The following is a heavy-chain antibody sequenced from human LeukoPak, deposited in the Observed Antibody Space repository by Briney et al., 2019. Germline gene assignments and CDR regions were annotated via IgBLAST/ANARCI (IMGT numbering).Heavy chain of an antibody. CDR3: ASSDKELRALPLG. D-gene: IGHD1-26*01. Sequence: SETLSLTCAVYGGSFSGYYWSWIRQPPGKGLEWIGYIYYSGSTNYNPSLKSRVTISVDTSKNQFSLKLSSVTAADTAVYYCASSDKELRALPLGWGQGTLVTVSS. CDR2: IYYSGST. V-gene: IGHV4-59*01. J-gene: IGHJ4*02. CDR1: GGSFSGYY.